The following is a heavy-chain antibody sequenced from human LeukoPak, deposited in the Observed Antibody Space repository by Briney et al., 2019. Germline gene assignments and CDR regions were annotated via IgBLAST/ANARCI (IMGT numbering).Heavy chain of an antibody. Sequence: ASVKVSCKASGYTFTDYYMNWVRQAPGQGLERMGRINFNSGGTNYAQKFQGRVTMTRDTSISTAYMELSRLRSDDTAVYYCARLRRDTSDAFDMWGQGTMVTVSS. CDR3: ARLRRDTSDAFDM. D-gene: IGHD5-18*01. CDR1: GYTFTDYY. V-gene: IGHV1-2*06. CDR2: INFNSGGT. J-gene: IGHJ3*02.